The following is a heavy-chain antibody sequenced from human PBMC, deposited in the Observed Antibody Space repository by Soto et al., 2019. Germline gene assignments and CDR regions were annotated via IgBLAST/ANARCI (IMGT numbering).Heavy chain of an antibody. V-gene: IGHV1-69*13. D-gene: IGHD3-3*01. CDR3: ARNEGFWSGYYTDPNYGMDV. Sequence: SVKVSCKASGGTFSSYAISWVRQAPGQGLEWMGGIIPIFGTANYAQKFQGRVTITADESTSTAYMELSSLRSEDTAVYYCARNEGFWSGYYTDPNYGMDVWGQGTTVTVSS. J-gene: IGHJ6*02. CDR1: GGTFSSYA. CDR2: IIPIFGTA.